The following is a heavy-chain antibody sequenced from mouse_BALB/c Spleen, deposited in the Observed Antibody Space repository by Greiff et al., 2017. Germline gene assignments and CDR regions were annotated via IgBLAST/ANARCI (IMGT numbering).Heavy chain of an antibody. CDR3: NAGATMITTRDAMDY. Sequence: VQLQQSGAELVRSGASVKLSCTASGFNIKDYYMHWVKQRPEQGLEWIGWIDPENGDTEYAPKFQGKATMTADTSSNTAYLQLSSLTSEDTAVYYCNAGATMITTRDAMDYWGQGTSVTVSS. CDR2: IDPENGDT. D-gene: IGHD2-4*01. CDR1: GFNIKDYY. J-gene: IGHJ4*01. V-gene: IGHV14-4*02.